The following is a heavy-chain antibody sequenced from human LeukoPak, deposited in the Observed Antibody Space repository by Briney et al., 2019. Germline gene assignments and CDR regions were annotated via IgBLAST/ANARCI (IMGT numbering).Heavy chain of an antibody. D-gene: IGHD6-19*01. V-gene: IGHV4-39*01. CDR1: GGSISSSSYY. J-gene: IGHJ4*02. CDR2: IYYSGST. CDR3: ARLWYSSGWLYYFDY. Sequence: PSETLSLTCTVSGGSISSSSYYWGWIRQPPGKGLEWIGSIYYSGSTYYKPSLKSRVTISVDTSKNQFSLKLNSVTAADTAVYHCARLWYSSGWLYYFDYWGQGTLVTVSS.